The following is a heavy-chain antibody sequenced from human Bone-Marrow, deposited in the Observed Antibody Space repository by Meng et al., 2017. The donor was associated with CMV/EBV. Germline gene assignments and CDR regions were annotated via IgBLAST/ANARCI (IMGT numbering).Heavy chain of an antibody. CDR3: ARQGGISSSWHYYYYYGMDV. Sequence: KVSCKGSGYSFTSYWIGWVRQMPGKGLEWMGIIYPGDSDTRYSPSFQGQVTISADKSISTAYLQWSSLKASDTAMYYCARQGGISSSWHYYYYYGMDVWGQGTTVTVSS. J-gene: IGHJ6*02. D-gene: IGHD6-13*01. CDR1: GYSFTSYW. V-gene: IGHV5-51*01. CDR2: IYPGDSDT.